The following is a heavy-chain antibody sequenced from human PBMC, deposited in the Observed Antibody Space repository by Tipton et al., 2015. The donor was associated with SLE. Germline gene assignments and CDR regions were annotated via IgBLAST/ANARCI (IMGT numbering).Heavy chain of an antibody. Sequence: SLRLSCAASGFTFDDYAMHWVRQAPGKGLEWVSGISWNSGSIGYADSVKGRFTISRDNAKISLYLQMNSLRAEDTALYYCAKDGTGRLLFGYYYYYGMDVWGQGTTVTVSS. V-gene: IGHV3-9*01. CDR1: GFTFDDYA. CDR2: ISWNSGSI. J-gene: IGHJ6*02. CDR3: AKDGTGRLLFGYYYYYGMDV. D-gene: IGHD2-21*01.